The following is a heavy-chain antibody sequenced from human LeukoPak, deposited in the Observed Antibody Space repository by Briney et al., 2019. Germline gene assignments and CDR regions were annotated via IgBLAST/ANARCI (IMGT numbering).Heavy chain of an antibody. V-gene: IGHV1-46*01. J-gene: IGHJ5*02. Sequence: ASVKVSCKASGYTFTSYYMHWVRQAPGQGLEWMGIINPSGGSTSYAQKFQGRVTMTRDTSTSTVYMELSSLRSEVTAVYYCARGEDIVVVPAAMIPWFDPWGQGTLVTVSS. CDR2: INPSGGST. CDR1: GYTFTSYY. D-gene: IGHD2-2*01. CDR3: ARGEDIVVVPAAMIPWFDP.